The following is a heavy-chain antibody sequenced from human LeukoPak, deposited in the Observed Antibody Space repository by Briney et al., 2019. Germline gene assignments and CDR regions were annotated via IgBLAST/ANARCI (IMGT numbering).Heavy chain of an antibody. CDR3: ARGYSSSWYGSYNH. J-gene: IGHJ5*02. CDR1: GGSFSGYY. V-gene: IGHV4-34*01. Sequence: PSETLSLTCAVYGGSFSGYYWCWIRQPPGKGLEWIGEINHSGSTNYNPSLKGRVTISVDTSKNQFSLKLSSVTAADTAVYYCARGYSSSWYGSYNHWGQGTLVTVSS. CDR2: INHSGST. D-gene: IGHD6-13*01.